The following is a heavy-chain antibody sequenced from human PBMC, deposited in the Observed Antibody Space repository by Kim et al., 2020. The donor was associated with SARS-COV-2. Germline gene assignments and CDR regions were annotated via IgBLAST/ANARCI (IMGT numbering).Heavy chain of an antibody. CDR2: IYYSGST. D-gene: IGHD3-3*01. CDR3: EALYDFWSGYYNDAFDI. Sequence: SETLSLTCTVSGGSISSSSYYWGWIRQPPGKGLEWIGSIYYSGSTYYNPSLKSRVTISVDTSKNQFSLKLSSVTAADTAVYYCEALYDFWSGYYNDAFDIWGQGTMVTVSS. V-gene: IGHV4-39*01. J-gene: IGHJ3*02. CDR1: GGSISSSSYY.